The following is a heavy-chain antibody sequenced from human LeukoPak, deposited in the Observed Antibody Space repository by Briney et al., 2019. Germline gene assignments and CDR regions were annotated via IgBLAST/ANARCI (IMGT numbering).Heavy chain of an antibody. J-gene: IGHJ6*03. CDR3: ARAPYNYSYYMDV. CDR1: GGSFSGYY. Sequence: PSETLSLTCAVYGGSFSGYYWSWIRQPPGKGLEWIAEINHSGTTNSNPSLKSRLTISVDTSKNQFSLKLSSVTAVDTAVYYCARAPYNYSYYMDVWDTGTTVTVSS. CDR2: INHSGTT. V-gene: IGHV4-34*01.